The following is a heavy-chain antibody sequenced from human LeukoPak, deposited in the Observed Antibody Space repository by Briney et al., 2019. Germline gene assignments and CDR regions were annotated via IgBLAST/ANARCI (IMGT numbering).Heavy chain of an antibody. CDR1: GYSFTSYW. J-gene: IGHJ4*02. CDR2: IYPGDSDT. D-gene: IGHD3-16*02. CDR3: ARREGGITFGGVIVRGYYFDY. V-gene: IGHV5-51*01. Sequence: GESLKISCKGSGYSFTSYWIGWVRQMPGKGLEWMGIIYPGDSDTRYSPSFQGQVTISADKSISTAYLQWSSLEATETRMYYCARREGGITFGGVIVRGYYFDYWGQGTLVTVSS.